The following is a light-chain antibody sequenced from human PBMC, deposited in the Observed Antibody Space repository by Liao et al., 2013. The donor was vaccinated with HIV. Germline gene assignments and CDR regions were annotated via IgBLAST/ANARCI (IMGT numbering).Light chain of an antibody. J-gene: IGLJ3*02. CDR2: YDS. CDR1: NIGSKS. CDR3: YSATDNNQM. V-gene: IGLV3-21*01. Sequence: SYVLTQPPSVSVAPGKTARITCGGNNIGSKSVHWYQQKPGQAPVLVIYYDSDRPSGIPDRFSGSSSGTTVTLTISGAQVEDEADYYCYSATDNNQMFGGGTKLTVL.